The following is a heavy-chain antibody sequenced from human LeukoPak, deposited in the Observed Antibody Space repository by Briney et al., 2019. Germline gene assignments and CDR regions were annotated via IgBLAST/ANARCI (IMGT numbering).Heavy chain of an antibody. V-gene: IGHV4-59*08. CDR1: DGSISSYY. D-gene: IGHD6-13*01. Sequence: PSETLSLTCTVSDGSISSYYWSWIRQPPGKGLEWIGYIYYSGSTNYNPSLKNRVAISVDTSKNQFSLKLRSVTAADTAVYYCARTDGYSDYWGQGTLVTVSS. CDR3: ARTDGYSDY. CDR2: IYYSGST. J-gene: IGHJ4*02.